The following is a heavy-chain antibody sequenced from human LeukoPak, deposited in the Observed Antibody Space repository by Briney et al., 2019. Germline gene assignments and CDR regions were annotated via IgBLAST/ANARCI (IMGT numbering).Heavy chain of an antibody. J-gene: IGHJ4*02. CDR2: ISGSGGST. CDR3: AKDGGVNQGGHFDY. D-gene: IGHD3-16*01. Sequence: GGTLRLSCAASGFTFSSYAMSWVRQAPGKGLEWVSAISGSGGSTYYADSVKGRFTISRDNSKNTLYLQMNSLRADDTAVYYCAKDGGVNQGGHFDYWAQGPLVPVSS. CDR1: GFTFSSYA. V-gene: IGHV3-23*01.